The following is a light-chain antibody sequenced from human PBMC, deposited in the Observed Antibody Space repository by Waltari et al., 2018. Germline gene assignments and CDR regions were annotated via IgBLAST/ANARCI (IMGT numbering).Light chain of an antibody. V-gene: IGKV1-39*01. J-gene: IGKJ1*01. CDR2: AAS. CDR1: QSISNY. Sequence: DIQMTQSPSSLSASVEDRVTITCRASQSISNYLNWYQHKPGKAPKLLIYAASSLQSGVPARFRGSGYGKDCTLTITSLQPEAFATYYRQQSLNTLWTFRPGTKVEIK. CDR3: QQSLNTLWT.